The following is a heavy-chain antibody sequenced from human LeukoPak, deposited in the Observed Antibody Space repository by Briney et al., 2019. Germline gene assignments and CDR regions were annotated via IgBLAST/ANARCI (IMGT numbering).Heavy chain of an antibody. D-gene: IGHD3-3*01. CDR1: GGTFSSYA. V-gene: IGHV1-69*05. CDR2: IILIFGTA. J-gene: IGHJ1*01. CDR3: ASLGDFWSGYWYFQH. Sequence: SVKVSXKASGGTFSSYAISWVRQAPGQGLEWMGGIILIFGTANYAQKFQGRVTITTDESTSTAYMELSSLRSEDTAVYYCASLGDFWSGYWYFQHWGQGTLVTVSS.